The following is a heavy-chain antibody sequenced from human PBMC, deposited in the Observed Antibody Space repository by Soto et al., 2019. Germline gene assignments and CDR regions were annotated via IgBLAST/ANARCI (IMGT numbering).Heavy chain of an antibody. J-gene: IGHJ4*02. V-gene: IGHV4-61*08. Sequence: SETLSLTCTVSGGSISSGGYYWSWIRQHPGKGLEWVGYVYDNGRPYYSPSLKSRVTISADTSKNQISLKLTSATAADTAVYYCAREVGSSPPRYWGRGTLVTVSS. CDR3: AREVGSSPPRY. CDR2: VYDNGRP. D-gene: IGHD3-9*01. CDR1: GGSISSGGYY.